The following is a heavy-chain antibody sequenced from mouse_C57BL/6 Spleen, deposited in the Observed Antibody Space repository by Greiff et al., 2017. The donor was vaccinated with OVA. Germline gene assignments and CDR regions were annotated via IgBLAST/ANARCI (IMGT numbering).Heavy chain of an antibody. J-gene: IGHJ3*01. V-gene: IGHV1-18*01. CDR1: GYTFTDYN. Sequence: EVQLQQSGPELVKPGASVKIPCKASGYTFTDYNMDWVKQSHGKSLEWIGDINPNNGGTIYNQKFKGKATLTVDKSSSTAYMELRSLTSEDTAVYDCARDGGYPWFAYWGQGTLVTVSA. CDR3: ARDGGYPWFAY. D-gene: IGHD1-1*02. CDR2: INPNNGGT.